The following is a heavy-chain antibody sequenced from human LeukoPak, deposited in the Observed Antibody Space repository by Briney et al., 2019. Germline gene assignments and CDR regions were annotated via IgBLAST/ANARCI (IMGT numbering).Heavy chain of an antibody. CDR1: GFTFSSYG. D-gene: IGHD5-12*01. CDR2: IWYDGSNK. V-gene: IGHV3-33*01. Sequence: GGALRLPCAAPGFTFSSYGMHWVRQAPGKGLERVAAIWYDGSNKYYADSVKGRFTISRDNSKNTLYLQMNSLRAEDTAVYYCAREISGTFDYWGQGTLVTVSS. J-gene: IGHJ4*02. CDR3: AREISGTFDY.